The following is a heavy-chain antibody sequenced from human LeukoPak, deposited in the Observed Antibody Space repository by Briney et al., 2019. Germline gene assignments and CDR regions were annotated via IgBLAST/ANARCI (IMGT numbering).Heavy chain of an antibody. CDR3: AELGITMIGGV. J-gene: IGHJ6*04. V-gene: IGHV3-21*01. Sequence: GGSLRLSCAASGFTFSSYRMNWVRQAPGKGLEWVASISISSNYIYYGDSVKGRFTISRDNAKNSLYLQMNSLRAEDTAVYYCAELGITMIGGVWGKGTTVTISS. CDR1: GFTFSSYR. CDR2: ISISSNYI. D-gene: IGHD3-10*02.